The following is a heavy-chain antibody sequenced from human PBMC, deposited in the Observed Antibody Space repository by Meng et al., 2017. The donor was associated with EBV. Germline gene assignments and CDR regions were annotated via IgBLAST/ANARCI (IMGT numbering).Heavy chain of an antibody. CDR1: GDRFRDYS. CDR2: YVPRLGEP. J-gene: IGHJ4*02. CDR3: ATESGRGYTPDY. Sequence: QGRLVQFEPRLRLPGAFMKVSFKISGDRFRDYSISRGPQAPRQGLEWLSGYVPRLGEPNYAHKFHGRVNITADESTITHYMDLSSLRSKDTAIYYCATESGRGYTPDYWGQGTLVTVFS. D-gene: IGHD5-18*01. V-gene: IGHV1-69*01.